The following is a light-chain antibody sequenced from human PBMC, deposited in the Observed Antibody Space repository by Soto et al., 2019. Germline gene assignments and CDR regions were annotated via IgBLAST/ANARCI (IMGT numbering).Light chain of an antibody. V-gene: IGLV2-8*01. Sequence: QSALTQPPSASGSLGQSVTISCTGTSSDVGGYKYVSWYQQHPGKAPKLMIYEVSKRPAGVPDRFSGSKSGNTASLTVSGLQAEDEADYYCSSYAGSNNHVVFGGGTQLTVL. CDR2: EVS. J-gene: IGLJ2*01. CDR3: SSYAGSNNHVV. CDR1: SSDVGGYKY.